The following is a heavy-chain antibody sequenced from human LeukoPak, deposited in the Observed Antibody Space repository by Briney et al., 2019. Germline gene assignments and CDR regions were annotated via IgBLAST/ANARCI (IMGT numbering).Heavy chain of an antibody. J-gene: IGHJ6*02. CDR1: GFTFSTYG. CDR3: ARPSGSFANYFYYGLDA. D-gene: IGHD3-16*01. CDR2: ISYDGSSK. V-gene: IGHV3-30*03. Sequence: PGGSLRLSCAASGFTFSTYGIHWVRQAPGKGLEWVALISYDGSSKYYADSVQGRFIISRDNSKNMLYPQMNSLRGEDTAVYYCARPSGSFANYFYYGLDAWGQGTTVTVSS.